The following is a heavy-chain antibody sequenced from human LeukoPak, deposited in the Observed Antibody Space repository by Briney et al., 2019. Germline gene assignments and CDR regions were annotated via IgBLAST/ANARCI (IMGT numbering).Heavy chain of an antibody. Sequence: SETLSLTCTVSGGPISSSSYYWGWIRQPPGKGLEWIGSIYYSGSTYYHPSLKSRVTISVDTSKNQFSLKLSSVTAADTAVYYCWGYCSSTSCYTNPPRANPIDYWGQGTLVTVSS. CDR2: IYYSGST. V-gene: IGHV4-39*01. CDR1: GGPISSSSYY. J-gene: IGHJ4*02. CDR3: WGYCSSTSCYTNPPRANPIDY. D-gene: IGHD2-2*02.